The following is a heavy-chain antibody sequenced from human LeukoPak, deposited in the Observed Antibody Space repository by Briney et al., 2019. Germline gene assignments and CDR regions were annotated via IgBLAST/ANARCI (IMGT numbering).Heavy chain of an antibody. CDR1: GGSISSSSYY. J-gene: IGHJ5*02. D-gene: IGHD6-13*01. Sequence: PSETLSLTCTVSGGSISSSSYYWGWIRQPPGKGLEWIGSIYYSGSTYYNPSLKSRVTISVDTSKNQFSLKLSSVTAADTAVYYCARHDYSSSWFDPWGQGTLVTVSS. CDR3: ARHDYSSSWFDP. V-gene: IGHV4-39*01. CDR2: IYYSGST.